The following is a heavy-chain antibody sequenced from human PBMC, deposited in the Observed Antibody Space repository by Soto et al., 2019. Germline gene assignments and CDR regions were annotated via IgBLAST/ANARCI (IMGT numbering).Heavy chain of an antibody. CDR3: ARGFRGRHMGYYYGMDV. D-gene: IGHD3-16*01. J-gene: IGHJ6*02. CDR1: GGSISSGGYS. CDR2: IYHSGST. Sequence: PSETLSLTCAVSGGSISSGGYSWSWIRQPPGKGLEWIGYIYHSGSTYYNPSLKSRVTISVDRSKNQFSLKLSSVTAADTAVYYCARGFRGRHMGYYYGMDVWGQGTTVTVSS. V-gene: IGHV4-30-2*01.